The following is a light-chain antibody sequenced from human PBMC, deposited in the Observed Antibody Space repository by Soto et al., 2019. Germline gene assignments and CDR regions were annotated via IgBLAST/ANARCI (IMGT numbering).Light chain of an antibody. CDR1: SSDVGGYNY. CDR3: SSYTSRSTLV. V-gene: IGLV2-14*01. J-gene: IGLJ2*01. Sequence: QSVLTQPASVSGSPGQSITISCTGTSSDVGGYNYVSWYQQHPGKAPKLMIYDVSNRPSGVSNRFSGSKSGNTASLTISGRQDEDEADYYCSSYTSRSTLVFGGGTKLTVL. CDR2: DVS.